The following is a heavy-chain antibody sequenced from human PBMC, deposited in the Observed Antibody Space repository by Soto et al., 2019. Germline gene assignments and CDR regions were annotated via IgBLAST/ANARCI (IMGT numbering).Heavy chain of an antibody. CDR1: GYNFITYC. J-gene: IGHJ5*02. CDR3: ARGGYYYESSGYTQGSWFDP. D-gene: IGHD3-22*01. Sequence: GESLKISCSGSGYNFITYCIGLVLQMPGKGLDGMWIIYPCDSDTRYSPSFYGQVTISADKSISTAYLQWSSLRASDTAMYYCARGGYYYESSGYTQGSWFDPWGQGTLVTVSS. V-gene: IGHV5-51*01. CDR2: IYPCDSDT.